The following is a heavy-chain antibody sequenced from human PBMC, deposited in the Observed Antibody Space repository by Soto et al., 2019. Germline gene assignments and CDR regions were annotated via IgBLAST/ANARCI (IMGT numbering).Heavy chain of an antibody. CDR1: GFTFSSYA. CDR3: ARDYDFWSGYYRGYGMDV. V-gene: IGHV3-23*01. D-gene: IGHD3-3*01. Sequence: GWSLRLSCAASGFTFSSYAMSWVRQAPGKGLEWVSAISGSGGSTYYADSVKGRFTISRDNSKNTLYLQMNSLRAEDTAVYYCARDYDFWSGYYRGYGMDVWGQGTTVTVSS. J-gene: IGHJ6*02. CDR2: ISGSGGST.